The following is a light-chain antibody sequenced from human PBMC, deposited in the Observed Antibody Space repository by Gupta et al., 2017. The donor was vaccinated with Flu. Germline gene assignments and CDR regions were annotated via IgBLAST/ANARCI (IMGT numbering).Light chain of an antibody. CDR2: EDK. J-gene: IGLJ1*01. CDR1: KLGNKD. V-gene: IGLV3-1*01. Sequence: SYELTQPPSVSVSPGQTASITCSGDKLGNKDVCWYQQKTGKSPILVIYEDKKRPSGIPERFSGSNSGDTANLTISGTQAMYEAYDYCQTWDISTYVFGTVTKVTFL. CDR3: QTWDISTYV.